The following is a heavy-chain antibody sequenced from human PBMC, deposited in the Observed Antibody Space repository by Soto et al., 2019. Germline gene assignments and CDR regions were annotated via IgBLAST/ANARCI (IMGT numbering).Heavy chain of an antibody. CDR2: IYYSGST. CDR1: GGSISSYY. Sequence: QVQLQESGPGLVKPSETLSLTCTVSGGSISSYYWSWIRQPPGKGLEWIGYIYYSGSTNYNPSLTSRVTIAVDTSKNQFSRKLSSVTAADTAVYYCARASGEAYNWFDPWGQGTLVTVSS. CDR3: ARASGEAYNWFDP. D-gene: IGHD7-27*01. J-gene: IGHJ5*02. V-gene: IGHV4-59*01.